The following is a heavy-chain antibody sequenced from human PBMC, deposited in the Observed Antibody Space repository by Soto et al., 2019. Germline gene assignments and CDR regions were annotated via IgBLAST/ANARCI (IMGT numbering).Heavy chain of an antibody. J-gene: IGHJ4*02. CDR1: EVSLSTSSVG. CDR2: IYWDDDK. CDR3: AHRHGDESDGGYYPRRFDY. Sequence: SGPTLVDPTQTLTLTCTLSEVSLSTSSVGVGWIRQPPGKALEWLALIYWDDDKRYRPSLESRLNITQDTSKNQVVLRLANVEPADTGTYYCAHRHGDESDGGYYPRRFDYWGQVALVTVSS. D-gene: IGHD3-22*01. V-gene: IGHV2-5*02.